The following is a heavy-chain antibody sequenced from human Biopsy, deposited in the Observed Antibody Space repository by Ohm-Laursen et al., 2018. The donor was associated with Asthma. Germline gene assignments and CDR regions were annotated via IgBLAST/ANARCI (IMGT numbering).Heavy chain of an antibody. CDR1: VFTVSRDH. CDR2: IYSGGTS. V-gene: IGHV3-53*01. CDR3: ARGDSSGWSHYYFDY. J-gene: IGHJ4*02. D-gene: IGHD6-19*01. Sequence: GSLRLSCTASVFTVSRDHMFWVRQAPGKGLEWVSVIYSGGTSDTADSVRGRFTISRDFYKNTLYLQMDSLRAEDTAVYYCARGDSSGWSHYYFDYWGQGTLVTVSS.